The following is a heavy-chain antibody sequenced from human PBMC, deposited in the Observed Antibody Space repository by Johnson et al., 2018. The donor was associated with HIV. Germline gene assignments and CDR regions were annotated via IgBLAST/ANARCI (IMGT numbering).Heavy chain of an antibody. CDR2: IWYDGSNK. D-gene: IGHD4/OR15-4a*01. Sequence: QVQLVESGGGVVQPGKSLRLSCAASGFTFSYYGMHWVRQAPGKGLEWVAVIWYDGSNKCYADLVKGRFTISRDNSKNKVYLQLNSLRVDETAVYYCAKSPGKDHGGNSGGCDIWGQGTMVTVSS. CDR3: AKSPGKDHGGNSGGCDI. V-gene: IGHV3-33*06. CDR1: GFTFSYYG. J-gene: IGHJ3*02.